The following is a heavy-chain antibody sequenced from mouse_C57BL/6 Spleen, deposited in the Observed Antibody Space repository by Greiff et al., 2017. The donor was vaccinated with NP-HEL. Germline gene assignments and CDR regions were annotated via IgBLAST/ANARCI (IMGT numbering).Heavy chain of an antibody. V-gene: IGHV5-17*01. CDR3: ARYDTWFAY. CDR1: GFTFSDYG. J-gene: IGHJ3*01. CDR2: ISSGSSTI. D-gene: IGHD2-3*01. Sequence: EVQLQESGGGLVKPGGSLKLSCAASGFTFSDYGMHWVRQAPEKGLEWVAYISSGSSTIYYADTVKGRFTISRDNAKNTLFLQMTSLRSEDTAMYYCARYDTWFAYWGQGTLVTVSA.